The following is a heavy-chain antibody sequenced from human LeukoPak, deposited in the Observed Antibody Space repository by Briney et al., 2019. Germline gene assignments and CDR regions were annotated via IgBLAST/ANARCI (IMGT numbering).Heavy chain of an antibody. CDR1: GFTFSSYG. D-gene: IGHD6-13*01. J-gene: IGHJ4*02. Sequence: PGGSLRLSCAASGFTFSSYGMHWVRQAPGKGLEWVAFIRYDGSNKYYADSVKGRFTISRDNAKSSLYLQMNSLRAEDTAVYYCARGERASSWDWGQGALVTVSS. CDR3: ARGERASSWD. V-gene: IGHV3-30*02. CDR2: IRYDGSNK.